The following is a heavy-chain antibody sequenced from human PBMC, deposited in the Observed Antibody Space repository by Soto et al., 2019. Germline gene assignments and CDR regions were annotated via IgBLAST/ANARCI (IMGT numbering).Heavy chain of an antibody. CDR3: ARDVNYYDSSGYDYGGKRRGHWFDP. J-gene: IGHJ5*02. CDR1: GYSFTNYY. Sequence: ASVKVSCKASGYSFTNYYIHWVRQAPGQGPEWMGVINPSGGNTSNAQKFQGRVTMTTDTSTSTAYMELSSLRSDDTAVYYCARDVNYYDSSGYDYGGKRRGHWFDPWGQGTLVTVSS. V-gene: IGHV1-46*01. CDR2: INPSGGNT. D-gene: IGHD3-22*01.